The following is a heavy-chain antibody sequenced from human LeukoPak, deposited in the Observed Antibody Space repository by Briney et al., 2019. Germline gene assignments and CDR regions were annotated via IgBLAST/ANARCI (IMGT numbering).Heavy chain of an antibody. D-gene: IGHD3-10*01. V-gene: IGHV4-59*11. Sequence: PSETLSLTCTVSGGSISGQYWSLIRQPPGKGLEWIGYIYYTGITKYNPSPKSRVTISVDTSKNQFSLRLTSVTAADTAVYYCARVSYHYYSVNYGWYFDYWGQGTLVTVSS. CDR3: ARVSYHYYSVNYGWYFDY. CDR1: GGSISGQY. CDR2: IYYTGIT. J-gene: IGHJ4*02.